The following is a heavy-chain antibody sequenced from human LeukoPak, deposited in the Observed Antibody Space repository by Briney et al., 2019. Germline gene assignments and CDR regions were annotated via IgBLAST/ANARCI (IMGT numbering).Heavy chain of an antibody. CDR3: VRGIDTTGYSNY. V-gene: IGHV7-4-1*02. J-gene: IGHJ4*02. Sequence: GASVNVSFTASGYTFTSYAMNWVRQAPGQGLEWMGWIDTNTGSPTYAQGLTGRFVFSLDTSVSTAFLQINSLKAEDTALYYCVRGIDTTGYSNYWGQGTLVTVSS. D-gene: IGHD3-22*01. CDR2: IDTNTGSP. CDR1: GYTFTSYA.